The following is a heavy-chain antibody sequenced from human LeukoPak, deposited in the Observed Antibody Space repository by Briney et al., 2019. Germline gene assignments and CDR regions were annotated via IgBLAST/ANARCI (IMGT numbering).Heavy chain of an antibody. Sequence: GGSLRLSCATSGLTFRTTWMHWVRQAPGKGLMWVSRMNGEGTTIDYADSAKGRFTVSRDYAKNTLFLQMNNLRTEDTALYFCATARNFRFEYWGQGSLVIVSA. CDR1: GLTFRTTW. CDR3: ATARNFRFEY. V-gene: IGHV3-74*01. D-gene: IGHD1-7*01. CDR2: MNGEGTTI. J-gene: IGHJ4*02.